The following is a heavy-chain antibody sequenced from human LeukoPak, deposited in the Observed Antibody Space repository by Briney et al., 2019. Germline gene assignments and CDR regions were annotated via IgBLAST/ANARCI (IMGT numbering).Heavy chain of an antibody. Sequence: GGSLRLSCAASGFTFSHYGMNWVRQAPGKGLEWISYINSDSSVIYYADSVKGRFTISRDNSKNTLYLQMNSLRAEDTAVYYCAKAHRLSSGYYLDWGQGTLVTVSS. CDR3: AKAHRLSSGYYLD. CDR2: INSDSSVI. V-gene: IGHV3-48*01. J-gene: IGHJ4*02. CDR1: GFTFSHYG. D-gene: IGHD3-22*01.